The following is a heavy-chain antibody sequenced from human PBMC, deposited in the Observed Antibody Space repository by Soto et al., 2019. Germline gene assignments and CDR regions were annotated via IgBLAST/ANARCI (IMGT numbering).Heavy chain of an antibody. J-gene: IGHJ4*02. V-gene: IGHV4-39*01. Sequence: PSETLSLTCTVSGGSISSSSYYWGWIRQPPGKGLEWIGSIYYSGSTYYNPSLKSRVTISVDTSKNQFSLKLSSVTAADTAVYYCERHNTAISISDHCGQGNLVPVSS. CDR2: IYYSGST. CDR1: GGSISSSSYY. D-gene: IGHD3-3*01. CDR3: ERHNTAISISDH.